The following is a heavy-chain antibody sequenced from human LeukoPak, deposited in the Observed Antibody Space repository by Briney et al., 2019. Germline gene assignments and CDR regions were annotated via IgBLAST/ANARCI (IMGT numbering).Heavy chain of an antibody. CDR1: GFTFSSYS. D-gene: IGHD3-10*01. J-gene: IGHJ6*02. Sequence: GGSLRLSCAASGFTFSSYSMNWVRQAPGKGLEWVSSISSSSSYIYYADSVKGRFTISRDNAKNSLYPQMNSLRAEDTAVYYCAREITMVRGRDYYYYGMDVWGQGTTVTVSS. CDR2: ISSSSSYI. V-gene: IGHV3-21*01. CDR3: AREITMVRGRDYYYYGMDV.